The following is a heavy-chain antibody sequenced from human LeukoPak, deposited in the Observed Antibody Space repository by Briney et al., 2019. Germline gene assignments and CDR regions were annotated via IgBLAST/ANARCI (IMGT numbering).Heavy chain of an antibody. V-gene: IGHV3-23*01. J-gene: IGHJ4*02. D-gene: IGHD1-1*01. Sequence: GGSLRLSCAASGFTFRSYAMNWVRQAPGKGLEWVSGLSDSGYGTYYADSVKGRFTISRDNAKNTLYLQMNSLRAEDTAVYYCAKDTRVLKPYSFDHWGQGIMVTVSS. CDR3: AKDTRVLKPYSFDH. CDR1: GFTFRSYA. CDR2: LSDSGYGT.